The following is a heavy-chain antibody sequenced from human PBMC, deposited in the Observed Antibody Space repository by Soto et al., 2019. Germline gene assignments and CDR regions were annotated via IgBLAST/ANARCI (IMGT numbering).Heavy chain of an antibody. CDR3: AKEKGSNTVSDY. CDR2: ISGSGGST. CDR1: GFTFSSYA. Sequence: GGSQGLSCAASGFTFSSYAMSWVRQAPGKGLEWVSAISGSGGSTYYADSVKGRFTISRDNSKNTLYLQMNSLRAEDTAVYYCAKEKGSNTVSDYWGQGTLVTVPQ. V-gene: IGHV3-23*01. J-gene: IGHJ4*02. D-gene: IGHD2-2*02.